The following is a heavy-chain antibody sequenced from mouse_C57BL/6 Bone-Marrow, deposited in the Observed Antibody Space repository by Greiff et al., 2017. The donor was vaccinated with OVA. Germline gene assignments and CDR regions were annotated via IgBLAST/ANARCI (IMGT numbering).Heavy chain of an antibody. CDR1: GYTFPSYW. J-gene: IGHJ3*01. CDR3: ARLDYDYDGFAY. Sequence: VQLQQPGAELVKPGASVKLSCKASGYTFPSYWMQWVKQRPGQGLEWIGEIDPSDSYTNYNQKFKGKATLTVDTSSSTAYMQLSRLTSEDSAVYYCARLDYDYDGFAYWGQGTLVTGSA. CDR2: IDPSDSYT. V-gene: IGHV1-50*01. D-gene: IGHD2-4*01.